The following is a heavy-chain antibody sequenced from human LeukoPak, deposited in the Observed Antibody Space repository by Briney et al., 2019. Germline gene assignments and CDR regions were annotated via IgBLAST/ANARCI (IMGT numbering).Heavy chain of an antibody. J-gene: IGHJ3*02. CDR2: ISYDGSNK. Sequence: GRSLRLSCAASGFTFSSYGMHWVRQAPGKGLEWVAVISYDGSNKYYADSVEGRFTISRDNSKNTLYLQMNSLRAEDTAVYYCARATHDAFDIWGQGTMVTVSS. V-gene: IGHV3-33*08. CDR1: GFTFSSYG. D-gene: IGHD2-15*01. CDR3: ARATHDAFDI.